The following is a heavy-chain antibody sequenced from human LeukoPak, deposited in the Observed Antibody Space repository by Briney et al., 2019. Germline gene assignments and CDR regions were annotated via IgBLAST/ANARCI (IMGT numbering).Heavy chain of an antibody. CDR2: IIPIFGTA. CDR1: GGTFSSYA. V-gene: IGHV1-69*01. CDR3: ARVRIKRILEWSAHDYYYYYMDV. J-gene: IGHJ6*03. D-gene: IGHD3-3*01. Sequence: SVKVSCKASGGTFSSYAISRVRQAPGPGLERMGGIIPIFGTANYAQKFQGRVTITADESTSTAYMELSSLRSEDTAVYYCARVRIKRILEWSAHDYYYYYMDVWGKGTTVTVSS.